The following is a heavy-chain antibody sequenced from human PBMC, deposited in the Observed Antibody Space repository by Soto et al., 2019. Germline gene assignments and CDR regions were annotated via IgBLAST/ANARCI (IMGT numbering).Heavy chain of an antibody. CDR1: GCTFDDYA. CDR2: ISWNSGSI. D-gene: IGHD3-22*01. J-gene: IGHJ3*02. V-gene: IGHV3-9*01. Sequence: SLRLSCAASGCTFDDYAMHWVRQAPGKGLEWVSGISWNSGSIGYADSVKGRFTISRDNAKNSLYLQMNSLRAEDTALYYCANGGQYYYDSSGPDDAFDIWGQGTMVTVSS. CDR3: ANGGQYYYDSSGPDDAFDI.